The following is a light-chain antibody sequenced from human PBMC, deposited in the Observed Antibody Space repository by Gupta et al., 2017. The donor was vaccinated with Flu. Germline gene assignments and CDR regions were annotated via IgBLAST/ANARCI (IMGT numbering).Light chain of an antibody. CDR3: RQAKQYPWT. Sequence: TPRYAAAIASETINCRVHSNSNSCLGWIQQKPGQPPKLLVYKGSSRRRGVPYRFSGSGTGPEFTLNISSVEADDVVIYYCRQAKQYPWTFGQGTKLEI. CDR2: KGS. CDR1: NCRVHSNSNSC. V-gene: IGKV2-24*01. J-gene: IGKJ2*01.